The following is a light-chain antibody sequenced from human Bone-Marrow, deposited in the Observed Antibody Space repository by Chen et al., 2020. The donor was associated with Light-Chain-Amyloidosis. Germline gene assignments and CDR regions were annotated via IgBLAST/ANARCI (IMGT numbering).Light chain of an antibody. J-gene: IGLJ1*01. Sequence: QSALTQPVSVSGSPGQSITISCTGTSSDVGGDNHVSWYQQHPDKAPKLMIYEVTNRPSWVPDRFSGSKSDNTASLTISGLQTEDEADYFRSSYTITNTLVFGSGTRVTVL. V-gene: IGLV2-14*01. CDR2: EVT. CDR3: SSYTITNTLV. CDR1: SSDVGGDNH.